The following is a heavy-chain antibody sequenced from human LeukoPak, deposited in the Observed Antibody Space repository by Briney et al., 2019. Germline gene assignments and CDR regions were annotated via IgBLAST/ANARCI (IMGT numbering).Heavy chain of an antibody. V-gene: IGHV1-69*13. CDR1: GGTFSSYA. Sequence: SVKVSCKASGGTFSSYAISWVRQAPGQGLEWMGGIIPIFGTANYAQKFQGRVTITADESTSTAYMELSSLRSEDTAVYYCARSSVATAQNGYWGQGTLVTVSS. CDR2: IIPIFGTA. CDR3: ARSSVATAQNGY. D-gene: IGHD5-12*01. J-gene: IGHJ4*02.